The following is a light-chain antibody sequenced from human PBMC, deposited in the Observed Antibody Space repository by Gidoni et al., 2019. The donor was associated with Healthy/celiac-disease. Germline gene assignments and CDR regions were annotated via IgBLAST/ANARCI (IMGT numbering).Light chain of an antibody. J-gene: IGKJ2*01. V-gene: IGKV3-20*01. CDR2: GVS. Sequence: EIVLTQSPGTLSLSPGERATLSCRASQSVSSSDLAWYQQKPGQTPRLLIYGVSSRATGIPDTFRGSGSGTDFTLTISRLEPEDFAVYYCQHYGSSPRYTFGQGTKLEIK. CDR1: QSVSSSD. CDR3: QHYGSSPRYT.